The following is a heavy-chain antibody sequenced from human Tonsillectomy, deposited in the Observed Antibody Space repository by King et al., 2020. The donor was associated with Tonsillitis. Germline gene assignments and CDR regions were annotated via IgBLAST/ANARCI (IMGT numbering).Heavy chain of an antibody. J-gene: IGHJ4*02. CDR2: ISYDGSNK. Sequence: VQLVESGGGVVQPGRSLRLSCAASGFTFSSYAMHWFRQAPGKGLEWVAVISYDGSNKYYADSVKGRFTISRDDSRNTLYLQMNSLRAEDTAVYYCAGRAISMIVASYYFDYWGQGTLVTVSS. V-gene: IGHV3-30-3*01. CDR3: AGRAISMIVASYYFDY. D-gene: IGHD3-22*01. CDR1: GFTFSSYA.